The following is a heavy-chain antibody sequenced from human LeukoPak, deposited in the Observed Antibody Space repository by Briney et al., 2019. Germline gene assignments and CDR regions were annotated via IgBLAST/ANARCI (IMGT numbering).Heavy chain of an antibody. CDR1: GYTFTSYD. D-gene: IGHD6-19*01. J-gene: IGHJ4*02. V-gene: IGHV1-8*01. CDR2: MDPNSGSA. CDR3: AGVASSGWYYFDY. Sequence: ASVKVSCKASGYTFTSYDINWVRQATGQGLEWMGWMDPNSGSAGYAQKFQGRVTMTWNASISTAYMELSSLRSEDTAVYYCAGVASSGWYYFDYWGQGTLVTVSS.